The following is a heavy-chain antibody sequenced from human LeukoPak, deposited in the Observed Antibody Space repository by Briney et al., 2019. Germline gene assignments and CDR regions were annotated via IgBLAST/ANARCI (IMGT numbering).Heavy chain of an antibody. CDR2: IRRSGTTI. J-gene: IGHJ4*02. V-gene: IGHV3-48*01. D-gene: IGHD2-2*01. CDR3: VRDPHALDY. Sequence: GGSLRLSCAASGLTFSSYVMNWVRQAPGKGLEWVSYIRRSGTTIYYADSVKGRFTISRDNARNSLYLQMSSLRAEDTAVYYCVRDPHALDYWGQGTLVTVSS. CDR1: GLTFSSYV.